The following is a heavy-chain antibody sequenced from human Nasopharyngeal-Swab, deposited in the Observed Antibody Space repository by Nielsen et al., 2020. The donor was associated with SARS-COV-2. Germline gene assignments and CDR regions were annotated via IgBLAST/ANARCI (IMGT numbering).Heavy chain of an antibody. CDR2: IYYNGNT. CDR1: GDSIAYSTFY. CDR3: VRSSSWYYFDY. Sequence: SETLSLTCTVSGDSIAYSTFYWGWIRQPPGKGLEWSGNIYYNGNTYQNPSLKSRLTISVDKSKNKFSLQLSSVTAADTAVYDCVRSSSWYYFDYWAQGTQVTVSS. V-gene: IGHV4-39*01. D-gene: IGHD6-13*01. J-gene: IGHJ4*02.